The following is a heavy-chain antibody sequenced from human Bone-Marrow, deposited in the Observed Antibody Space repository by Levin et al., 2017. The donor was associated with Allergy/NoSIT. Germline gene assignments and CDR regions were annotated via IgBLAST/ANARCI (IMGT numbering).Heavy chain of an antibody. CDR2: MNTKTGGT. CDR3: VRGVDTAMMTGSDY. CDR1: GYTFTDYY. J-gene: IGHJ4*02. V-gene: IGHV1-2*02. Sequence: ASVKVSCKASGYTFTDYYIHWVRQAPGQGLEWMGWMNTKTGGTRYAHQFQGRVTMTRDTSINTAYMELTSLRSDDTAVYYCVRGVDTAMMTGSDYWGQGTLVTVSS. D-gene: IGHD5-18*01.